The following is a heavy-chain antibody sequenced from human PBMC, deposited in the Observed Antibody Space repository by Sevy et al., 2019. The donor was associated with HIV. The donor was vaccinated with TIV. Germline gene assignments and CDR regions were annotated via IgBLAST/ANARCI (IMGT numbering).Heavy chain of an antibody. Sequence: ASVKVSCTASGYTFTDYYIHWVRQAPGQGLECMGIINPNGGGTNYAQSFQGRVTMTRDTSTSTVYMELSSLRSEDSAVYYCARVDSCGGECYYFDYWGQGTLVTVSS. V-gene: IGHV1-46*01. D-gene: IGHD2-21*01. CDR1: GYTFTDYY. CDR2: INPNGGGT. CDR3: ARVDSCGGECYYFDY. J-gene: IGHJ4*02.